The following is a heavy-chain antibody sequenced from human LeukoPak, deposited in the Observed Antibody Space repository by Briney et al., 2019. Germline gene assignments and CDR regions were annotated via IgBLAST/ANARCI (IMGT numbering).Heavy chain of an antibody. Sequence: QAGGSLRLSCAASGFTFSSYWMNWVRQAPGKGLEWVANIKPDGSERYYEDSVKGRFTISRDNAKNSLHLQMNSLRAEDTAVYYCARFCSGGSCYEAGSDYWGQGTLVTVSS. CDR2: IKPDGSER. D-gene: IGHD2-15*01. V-gene: IGHV3-7*03. J-gene: IGHJ4*02. CDR3: ARFCSGGSCYEAGSDY. CDR1: GFTFSSYW.